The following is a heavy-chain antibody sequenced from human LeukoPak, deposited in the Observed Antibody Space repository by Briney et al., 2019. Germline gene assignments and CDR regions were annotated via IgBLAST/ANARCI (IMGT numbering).Heavy chain of an antibody. CDR3: ARRGGSSSRRSPIDY. D-gene: IGHD6-6*01. CDR2: IKQDGSQR. V-gene: IGHV3-7*01. Sequence: GGSLRLSCTASGFTFSDYWMTWVRQAPGKGPEWVANIKQDGSQRYYVDSVRGRFTISRDNVKNSLFLQMNGLRAEDTAVYYCARRGGSSSRRSPIDYWGQRTLVTVSS. CDR1: GFTFSDYW. J-gene: IGHJ4*02.